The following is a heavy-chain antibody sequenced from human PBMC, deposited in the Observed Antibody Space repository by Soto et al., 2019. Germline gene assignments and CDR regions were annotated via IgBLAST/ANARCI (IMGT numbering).Heavy chain of an antibody. V-gene: IGHV1-69*01. CDR3: ASTYSGYEDYYYGMDV. CDR2: IIPIFGTA. CDR1: GCTFSSYA. J-gene: IGHJ6*02. Sequence: QVQLVQSGAEVKKPGSSVKGSCKASGCTFSSYAISWVRQAPGQGLEWMGGIIPIFGTANYAQKLQGRVTITADESTSTAYMELSSLRSEDPAVYYCASTYSGYEDYYYGMDVWGQGTTVTVSS. D-gene: IGHD5-12*01.